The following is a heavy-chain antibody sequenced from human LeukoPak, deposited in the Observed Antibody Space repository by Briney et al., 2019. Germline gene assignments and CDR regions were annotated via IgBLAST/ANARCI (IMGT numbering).Heavy chain of an antibody. CDR2: IYHSGST. V-gene: IGHV4-4*02. J-gene: IGHJ5*02. Sequence: SETLSLTCAVSGGSISSSNWWSWVRQPPGKGLEWIGEIYHSGSTNYNPSLKSRVTISVDKSKNQFSLKLSSVTAADTAVYYCAREAFTRWLQPGWFDPWGQGTLVTVSS. CDR1: GGSISSSNW. D-gene: IGHD5-24*01. CDR3: AREAFTRWLQPGWFDP.